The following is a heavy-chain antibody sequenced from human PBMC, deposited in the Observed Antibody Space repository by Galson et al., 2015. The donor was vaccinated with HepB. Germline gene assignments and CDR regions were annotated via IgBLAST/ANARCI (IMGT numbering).Heavy chain of an antibody. CDR1: GYTLTGYA. CDR2: INAGNGNT. Sequence: SVKVSCKASGYTLTGYAMNWVRQAPGQRLEWMGWINAGNGNTKNSQKFQGRVTITRDTSAGTAYIELSSLRSEDTAVYYCARDSDTGGFDYWGQGTLVTVSS. V-gene: IGHV1-3*01. CDR3: ARDSDTGGFDY. J-gene: IGHJ4*02. D-gene: IGHD2-8*02.